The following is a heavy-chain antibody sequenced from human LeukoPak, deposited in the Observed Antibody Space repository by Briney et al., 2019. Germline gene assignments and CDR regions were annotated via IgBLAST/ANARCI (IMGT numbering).Heavy chain of an antibody. D-gene: IGHD5-18*01. CDR3: ARHTYGYDY. V-gene: IGHV3-74*01. CDR2: IHSDGSST. CDR1: GFTFRSYW. J-gene: IGHJ4*02. Sequence: GGSLRLSCAASGFTFRSYWMHWVRQAPGKGLVWVSHIHSDGSSTSYANSVQGRFTISRDNAKNTLYLQMNSLRAEDTAVYYCARHTYGYDYWGQGTLVTVSS.